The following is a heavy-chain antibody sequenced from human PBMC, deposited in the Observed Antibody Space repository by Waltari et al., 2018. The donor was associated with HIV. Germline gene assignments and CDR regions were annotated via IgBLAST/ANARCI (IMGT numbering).Heavy chain of an antibody. D-gene: IGHD2-15*01. CDR1: GYNFTSYV. J-gene: IGHJ4*02. Sequence: QVQLVQPGAELKTPGASVTVSCKASGYNFTSYVIHWMRQAPGQRPEWVAWVNPGNGYTKYSRKFQARVTVARDEVAETAYMVLTSVTTEDTAVYYCVRGPACSGGTCYTLFDFWGQGTLVSVTS. CDR3: VRGPACSGGTCYTLFDF. V-gene: IGHV1-3*01. CDR2: VNPGNGYT.